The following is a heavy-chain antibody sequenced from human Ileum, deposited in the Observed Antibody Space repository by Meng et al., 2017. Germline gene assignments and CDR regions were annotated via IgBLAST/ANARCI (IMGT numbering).Heavy chain of an antibody. CDR1: EFTFSSFW. J-gene: IGHJ3*02. Sequence: GESLKISCAASEFTFSSFWMNWVRQAPGKGLEWVANINQDGSGKYYVDSVKGRFTISRDNAKNSLYLQMNSLRAEDTAVYYCARGRLWAFDIWGQGTMVTVSS. D-gene: IGHD1-1*01. CDR2: INQDGSGK. CDR3: ARGRLWAFDI. V-gene: IGHV3-7*01.